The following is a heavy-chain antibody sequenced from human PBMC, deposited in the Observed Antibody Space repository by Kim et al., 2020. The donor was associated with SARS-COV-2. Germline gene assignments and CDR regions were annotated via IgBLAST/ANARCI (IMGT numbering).Heavy chain of an antibody. D-gene: IGHD2-2*01. V-gene: IGHV1-8*01. Sequence: ASVKVSCKASGYTFTSYDINWVRQATGQGLEWMGWMNPNSGNTGYAQKFQGRVIMTRNTSISTAYMELSSLRSEDTAVYYCASGVPAPPQSYYYYGMDVWGQGTTVTVSS. J-gene: IGHJ6*02. CDR3: ASGVPAPPQSYYYYGMDV. CDR2: MNPNSGNT. CDR1: GYTFTSYD.